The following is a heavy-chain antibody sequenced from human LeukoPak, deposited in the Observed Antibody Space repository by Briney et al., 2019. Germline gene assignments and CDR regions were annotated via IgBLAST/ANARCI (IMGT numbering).Heavy chain of an antibody. CDR1: GFTFSSYS. D-gene: IGHD5-18*01. CDR3: ARGSGYSYGPPEFDY. Sequence: PGGSLRLSCAASGFTFSSYSMTWVRQAPGKGLEWVSSISSSSSYIYYADSVKGRFTISRDNAKNSLYLQMNSLRAEDTAVYYCARGSGYSYGPPEFDYWGQGTLVTVSS. J-gene: IGHJ4*02. V-gene: IGHV3-21*01. CDR2: ISSSSSYI.